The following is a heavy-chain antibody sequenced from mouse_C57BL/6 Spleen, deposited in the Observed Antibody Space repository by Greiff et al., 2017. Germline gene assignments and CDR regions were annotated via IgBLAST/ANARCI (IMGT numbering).Heavy chain of an antibody. D-gene: IGHD2-4*01. V-gene: IGHV1-15*01. J-gene: IGHJ3*01. CDR2: IDPETGGT. CDR3: TREGIYYDYAWFAY. Sequence: QVQLQQSGAELVRPGASVTLSCKASGYTFTDYEMHWVKQTPVHGLEWIGAIDPETGGTAYNQKFKGKAILTADKSSSTAYMELRSLTSEDSAVYYCTREGIYYDYAWFAYWGQGTLVTVSA. CDR1: GYTFTDYE.